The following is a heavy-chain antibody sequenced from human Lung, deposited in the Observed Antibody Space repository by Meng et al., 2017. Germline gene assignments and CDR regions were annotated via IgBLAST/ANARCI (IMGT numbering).Heavy chain of an antibody. J-gene: IGHJ4*02. Sequence: QGRLQQCGAGLLNPSETLSLTVVVSGGSLSDYYWSWIRQPPGKGLEWIGEINHSGSTNYNPSLESRATISVDTSQNNLSLKLSSVTAADSAVYYCARGPTTMAHDFDYWGQGTLVTVSS. V-gene: IGHV4-34*01. CDR2: INHSGST. D-gene: IGHD4-11*01. CDR1: GGSLSDYY. CDR3: ARGPTTMAHDFDY.